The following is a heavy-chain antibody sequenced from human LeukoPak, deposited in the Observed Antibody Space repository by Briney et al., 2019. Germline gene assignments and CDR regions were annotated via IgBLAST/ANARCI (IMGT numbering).Heavy chain of an antibody. CDR2: ISDTGNRT. J-gene: IGHJ4*02. V-gene: IGHV3-23*01. CDR3: AKRVPYGSSSVYLDC. CDR1: GFTFRSNG. D-gene: IGHD6-6*01. Sequence: PGGSLRLSCAASGFTFRSNGMSWVRQAPGKGLEWVSGISDTGNRTFYADSVRGRFSISRDNSMNTLYLQMNSLRVEDTGVYYCAKRVPYGSSSVYLDCWGQGTLVTVSS.